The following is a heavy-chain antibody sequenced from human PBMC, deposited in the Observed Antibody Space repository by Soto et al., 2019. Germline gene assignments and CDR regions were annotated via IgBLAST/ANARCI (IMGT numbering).Heavy chain of an antibody. J-gene: IGHJ6*01. CDR3: ARQGPLYYDFWSGYYYYYYYGMDV. D-gene: IGHD3-3*01. CDR2: IDPSDSYT. CDR1: GYSFTSYW. Sequence: ESLKISGKGSGYSFTSYWISWVRQMPGKGLEWVGRIDPSDSYTNYSPSFQGQVTISADKSISTAYLQWSSLKASDTAMYYCARQGPLYYDFWSGYYYYYYYGMDVWGQGTTVTVSS. V-gene: IGHV5-10-1*01.